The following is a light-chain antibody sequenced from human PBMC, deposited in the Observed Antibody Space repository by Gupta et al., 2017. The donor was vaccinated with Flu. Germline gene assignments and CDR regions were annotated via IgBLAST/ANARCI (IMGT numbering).Light chain of an antibody. J-gene: IGLJ2*01. V-gene: IGLV3-25*03. Sequence: PGQTARITCSGDALPKQFAYWYQQKPGQAPVLVIYKDSERPSGIPERFSGSSSGTTVTLTISGVQAEDEADYYCQSADSSGTVVFGGGTKLTVL. CDR2: KDS. CDR3: QSADSSGTVV. CDR1: ALPKQF.